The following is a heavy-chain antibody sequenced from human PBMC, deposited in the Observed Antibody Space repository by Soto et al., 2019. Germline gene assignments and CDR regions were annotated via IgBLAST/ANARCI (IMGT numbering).Heavy chain of an antibody. D-gene: IGHD6-6*01. Sequence: EVQLLESGGGLVQPGGSLRLSCEASGFTFSSYPMSWVRQAPGEGLEWISGITGGATNAYYADSVKGRITISRDNSKNTLYLQLNSLKAEDTAVYYCAKEAARPGPCDSWGQGTLVTVSS. J-gene: IGHJ4*02. CDR2: ITGGATNA. CDR3: AKEAARPGPCDS. V-gene: IGHV3-23*01. CDR1: GFTFSSYP.